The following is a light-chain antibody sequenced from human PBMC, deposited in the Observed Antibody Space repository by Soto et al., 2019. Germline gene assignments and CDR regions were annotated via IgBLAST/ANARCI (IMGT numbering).Light chain of an antibody. CDR3: SSYTSSSTT. CDR1: SSDVGGYNY. J-gene: IGLJ3*02. V-gene: IGLV2-14*01. Sequence: QSALTQPASVSGSPGQSITISCTGTSSDVGGYNYVSWYQQHPGKAPKLMIYEVSNRPSGVSNRFSGSKSDNTASLTISGLQAEDEADYYCSSYTSSSTTFGGGTKVTVL. CDR2: EVS.